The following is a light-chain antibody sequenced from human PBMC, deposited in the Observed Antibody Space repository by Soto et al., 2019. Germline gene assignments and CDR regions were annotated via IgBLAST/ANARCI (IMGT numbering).Light chain of an antibody. Sequence: DIQMTQSPPSLSASVGDRVTITCRASETITDYLNWYQVKPGKAPKLLIYIASLLQPGVPSRFSGSGYGTDFTLTLSGLQHEDSATYYCQQNFSPFVTFGAGTRV. V-gene: IGKV1-39*01. J-gene: IGKJ4*01. CDR2: IAS. CDR3: QQNFSPFVT. CDR1: ETITDY.